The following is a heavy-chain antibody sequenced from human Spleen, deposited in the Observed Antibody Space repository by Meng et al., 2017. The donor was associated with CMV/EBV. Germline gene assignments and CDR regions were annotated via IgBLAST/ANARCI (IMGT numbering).Heavy chain of an antibody. CDR2: IYTSGST. Sequence: QGRGPGLVKPSETLPLTDTVAGGSISSYYWSWIRQPAGKGLEWIGRIYTSGSTNYNPSLKSRVTMSVDTSKNQFSLKLSSVTAADTAVYYCARSRDYSSLTDYWGQGTLVTVSS. J-gene: IGHJ4*02. D-gene: IGHD6-13*01. V-gene: IGHV4-4*07. CDR3: ARSRDYSSLTDY. CDR1: GGSISSYY.